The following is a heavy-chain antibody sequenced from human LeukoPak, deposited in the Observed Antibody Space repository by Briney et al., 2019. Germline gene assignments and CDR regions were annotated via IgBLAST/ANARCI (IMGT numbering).Heavy chain of an antibody. Sequence: PGGSLRLSCAASGFSFSTYGMHWVRQAPGKGLEWLAFIQSDGRNKYYADSVKGRFTISRDNSKNTLYLQMNSLRAEDTAVYYCARMTHYDSSGYDYWGQGTLVTVSS. CDR2: IQSDGRNK. J-gene: IGHJ4*02. CDR3: ARMTHYDSSGYDY. V-gene: IGHV3-30*12. D-gene: IGHD3-22*01. CDR1: GFSFSTYG.